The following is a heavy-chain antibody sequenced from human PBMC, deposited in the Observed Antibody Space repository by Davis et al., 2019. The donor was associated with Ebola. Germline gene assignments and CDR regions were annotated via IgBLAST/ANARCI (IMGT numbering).Heavy chain of an antibody. CDR1: GGSVSSGSYY. J-gene: IGHJ6*02. CDR3: ARDGGYNWHAYAMDV. CDR2: IYYSGST. V-gene: IGHV4-61*01. D-gene: IGHD1-20*01. Sequence: SETLSLTCTVSGGSVSSGSYYWSWIRQPPGKGLEWIGYIYYSGSTNYNPSLKSRVTISVDTSKNQFSLKLSSVTAADTAVYYCARDGGYNWHAYAMDVWGQGTTVTVYS.